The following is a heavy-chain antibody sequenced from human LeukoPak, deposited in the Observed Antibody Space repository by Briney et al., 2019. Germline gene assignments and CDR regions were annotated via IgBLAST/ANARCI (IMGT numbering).Heavy chain of an antibody. Sequence: PGGSLRLSCAASRFTFSSYWMSWVRQAPVKGLEWVANIKQDGSEKYYVDSVKGRFTISRDNAKNSLYLQMNSLRAEDTAVYYCARDLTHSDFDYWGQGTLVTVSS. CDR2: IKQDGSEK. CDR3: ARDLTHSDFDY. J-gene: IGHJ4*02. D-gene: IGHD6-13*01. CDR1: RFTFSSYW. V-gene: IGHV3-7*01.